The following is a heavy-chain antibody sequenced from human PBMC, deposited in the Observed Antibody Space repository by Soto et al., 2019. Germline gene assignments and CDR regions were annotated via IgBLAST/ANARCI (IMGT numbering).Heavy chain of an antibody. Sequence: GGSLRLSCAASGFTFSSYSMNWVRQAPGKGLEWVSSISSSSSYIYYADSVKGRFTISRDNAKNSLYLQMNSLRAEDTAVYYCARQPPADLYCSSTSCYSYYYGMDVWGQGTTVTVSS. J-gene: IGHJ6*02. CDR2: ISSSSSYI. CDR1: GFTFSSYS. V-gene: IGHV3-21*01. CDR3: ARQPPADLYCSSTSCYSYYYGMDV. D-gene: IGHD2-2*02.